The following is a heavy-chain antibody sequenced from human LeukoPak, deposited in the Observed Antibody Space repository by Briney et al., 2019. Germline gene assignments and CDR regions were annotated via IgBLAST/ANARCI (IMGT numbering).Heavy chain of an antibody. V-gene: IGHV1-69*05. CDR1: GGTFSSYA. Sequence: SVKVSCKASGGTFSSYAISWVRQAPGQGLEWMGGISPIFGTANYAQKFQGRVTMTTDTSTSTAYMELRSLRSDDTAVYYCARVLLGYCSSTSCYKVGSNYYYYYMDVWGKGTTVTVSS. D-gene: IGHD2-2*02. J-gene: IGHJ6*03. CDR2: ISPIFGTA. CDR3: ARVLLGYCSSTSCYKVGSNYYYYYMDV.